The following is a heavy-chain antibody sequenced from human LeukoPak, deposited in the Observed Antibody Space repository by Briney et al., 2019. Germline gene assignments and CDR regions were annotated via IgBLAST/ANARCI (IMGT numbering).Heavy chain of an antibody. CDR2: IGIGGDT. CDR1: GFTFIDYD. D-gene: IGHD6-19*01. J-gene: IGHJ4*02. Sequence: GGSLRLSCAASGFTFIDYDMHWVRQVIGKGLEWVSAIGIGGDTHYSGSVKGRFTISRENAESSLYLQMNSLRAEDTAVYYCARGGIQVSGIDEFDYWGQGALVTVSS. V-gene: IGHV3-13*01. CDR3: ARGGIQVSGIDEFDY.